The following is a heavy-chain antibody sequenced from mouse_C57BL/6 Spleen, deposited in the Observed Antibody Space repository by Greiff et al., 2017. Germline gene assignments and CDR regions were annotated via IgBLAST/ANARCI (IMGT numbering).Heavy chain of an antibody. CDR3: ARSLYGSSYGSFAY. D-gene: IGHD1-1*01. CDR1: GYTFTSYW. CDR2: IDPSDSYT. V-gene: IGHV1-69*01. J-gene: IGHJ3*01. Sequence: VQLQQSGAELVMPGASVKLSCKASGYTFTSYWMHWVKQRPGQGLEWIGEIDPSDSYTNYNQKFKGKSTLTVDKSSSTAYMQLSSLTSEDSAVYYCARSLYGSSYGSFAYWGQGTLVTVSA.